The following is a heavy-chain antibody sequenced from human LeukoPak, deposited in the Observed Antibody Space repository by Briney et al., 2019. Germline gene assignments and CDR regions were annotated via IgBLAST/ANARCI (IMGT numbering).Heavy chain of an antibody. D-gene: IGHD3-3*01. CDR2: IYYMRST. CDR3: ARHDRPYYDFWSGYPNWFDP. J-gene: IGHJ5*02. Sequence: PSETLSLTCSVAGGSFSNGYYWSWIRQRPGKGLEWIGYIYYMRSTYYNPSLRSRVTISADAAETQFSLKLSSVTAADTAVYYCARHDRPYYDFWSGYPNWFDPWGQGTLVTVSS. CDR1: GGSFSNGYY. V-gene: IGHV4-30-4*01.